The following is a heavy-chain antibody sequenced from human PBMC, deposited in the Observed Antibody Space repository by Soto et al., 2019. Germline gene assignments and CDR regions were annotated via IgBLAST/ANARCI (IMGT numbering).Heavy chain of an antibody. CDR1: GFMFSSYN. Sequence: VQLVESGGGLVKPGGSLRLSCEGSGFMFSSYNMNWFRQAPGRGLEWVSFISSSSAYKYYEDAVKGRFTISRDNDKNSVYLQMNSLRAEDAGLYYCARSAGYCTDTSCEKGWFDSWGQGTWVTVSS. CDR3: ARSAGYCTDTSCEKGWFDS. D-gene: IGHD2-8*02. J-gene: IGHJ5*01. V-gene: IGHV3-21*01. CDR2: ISSSSAYK.